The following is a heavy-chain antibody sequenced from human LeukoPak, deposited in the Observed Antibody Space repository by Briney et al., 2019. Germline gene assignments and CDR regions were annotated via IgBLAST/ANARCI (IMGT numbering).Heavy chain of an antibody. Sequence: GGSLRLSCVASGFTFSSHGMHWVRQAPGKGLEWVAVIWYDGSHRYYPDSVKGRSTISRDNSKNTLFLQMDSLRVDDTAVYYCVRDNAAADGALDYWGQGSLVTVSS. J-gene: IGHJ4*02. D-gene: IGHD5-24*01. CDR3: VRDNAAADGALDY. CDR2: IWYDGSHR. V-gene: IGHV3-33*01. CDR1: GFTFSSHG.